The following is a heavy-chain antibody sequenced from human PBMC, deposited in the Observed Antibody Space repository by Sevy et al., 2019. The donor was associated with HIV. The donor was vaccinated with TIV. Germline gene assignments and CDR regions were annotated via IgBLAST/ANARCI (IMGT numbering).Heavy chain of an antibody. Sequence: GGSLRLSCAASGFTFSNYGMHWVRRAPGKGLEWVAALWYDGSYKDYADSVKGRFTISRDNTKSTLYLQMNSLRAEDTAVYYCAKTFAIFGVLMSPDFDPWGQGTLVTVSS. CDR2: LWYDGSYK. J-gene: IGHJ5*02. D-gene: IGHD3-3*01. V-gene: IGHV3-33*06. CDR3: AKTFAIFGVLMSPDFDP. CDR1: GFTFSNYG.